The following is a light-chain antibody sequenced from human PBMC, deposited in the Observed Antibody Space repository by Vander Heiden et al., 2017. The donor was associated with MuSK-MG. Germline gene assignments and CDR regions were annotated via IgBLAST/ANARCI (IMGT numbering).Light chain of an antibody. J-gene: IGLJ3*02. CDR3: FLHYKGAREGV. Sequence: QAVVTQESSLTVSPGGTVTLTCGSSTGVVTSGHYPYWFQQKPGQVPRTLIFDAYNKQSWTPARFSGSLVGDKAALTLSGAQPEDEADYYCFLHYKGAREGVFGGGTKLTVL. CDR2: DAY. V-gene: IGLV7-46*01. CDR1: TGVVTSGHY.